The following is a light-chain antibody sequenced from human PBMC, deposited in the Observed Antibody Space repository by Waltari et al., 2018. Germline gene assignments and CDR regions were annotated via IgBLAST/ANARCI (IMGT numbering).Light chain of an antibody. V-gene: IGLV2-8*01. J-gene: IGLJ1*01. CDR3: AAWDDSLSGRV. CDR1: SRHIGGYNF. CDR2: EVM. Sequence: QSVLTQPPSASGSLGPSVTISCPGTSRHIGGYNFVPWYQQYPGKAPKLIMYEVMRRPSGVPNRLSGSKSGNTASLTVSGLQAEDEAHYYCAAWDDSLSGRVFGTGTKVTVL.